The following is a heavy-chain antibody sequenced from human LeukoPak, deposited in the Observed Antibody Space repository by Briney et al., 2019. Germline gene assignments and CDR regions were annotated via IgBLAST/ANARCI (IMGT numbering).Heavy chain of an antibody. CDR2: FDPEDGDT. Sequence: GASVKVSCKVSGYTLTELSMHWVRQAPGKGLEWMGGFDPEDGDTIYAQKFQGRVTITEDTSTDTAYMELSSLRSEDTAVYYCATYPKSSSSRYGSYFDYWGQGTLVTVSS. CDR3: ATYPKSSSSRYGSYFDY. CDR1: GYTLTELS. J-gene: IGHJ4*02. V-gene: IGHV1-24*01. D-gene: IGHD6-13*01.